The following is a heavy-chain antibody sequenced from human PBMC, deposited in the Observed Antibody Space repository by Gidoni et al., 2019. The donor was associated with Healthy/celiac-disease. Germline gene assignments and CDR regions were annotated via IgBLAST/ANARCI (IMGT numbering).Heavy chain of an antibody. Sequence: QVQLVESGGGVVQPGRSLRLSCAASGFTFSSYAMHWVRQAPGKGLEWVAVISYDGSNKYYADSVKGRFTISRDNSKNTLYLQMNSLRAEDTAVYYCAREIEGXXXWGXGTTVTVS. CDR1: GFTFSSYA. CDR3: AREIEGXXX. CDR2: ISYDGSNK. V-gene: IGHV3-30-3*01. J-gene: IGHJ6*02.